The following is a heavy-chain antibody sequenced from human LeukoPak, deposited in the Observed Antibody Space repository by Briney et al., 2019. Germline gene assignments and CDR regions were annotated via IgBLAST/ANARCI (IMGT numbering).Heavy chain of an antibody. J-gene: IGHJ3*02. CDR3: AKDSHYYDSSGYYQGDAFDI. Sequence: GGSLRLSCAASGFTFSSYAMSWVRQVPGKGLEWVSAISGSGGSTYYADSVKGRFTISRDNSKNTLYLQMNSLRAEDTAVYYCAKDSHYYDSSGYYQGDAFDIWGQGTMVTVSS. V-gene: IGHV3-23*01. CDR2: ISGSGGST. D-gene: IGHD3-22*01. CDR1: GFTFSSYA.